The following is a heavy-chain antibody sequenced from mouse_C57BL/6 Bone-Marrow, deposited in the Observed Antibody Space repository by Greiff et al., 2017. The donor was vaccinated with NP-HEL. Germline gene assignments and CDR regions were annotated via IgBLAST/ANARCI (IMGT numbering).Heavy chain of an antibody. Sequence: QVTLKESGPGILQPSQTLSLTCSFSGFSLSTFGMGVGWIRQPSGKGLEWLAHIWWDDDKYYNPALKSRLTISKDTSKNQVFLKIANVDTADTATYYCARIAPYYGSSSWYFDVWGTGTTVTVSS. V-gene: IGHV8-8*01. CDR3: ARIAPYYGSSSWYFDV. CDR2: IWWDDDK. D-gene: IGHD1-1*01. J-gene: IGHJ1*03. CDR1: GFSLSTFGMG.